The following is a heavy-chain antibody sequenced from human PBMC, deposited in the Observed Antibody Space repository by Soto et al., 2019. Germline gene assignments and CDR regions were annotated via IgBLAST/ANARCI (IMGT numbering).Heavy chain of an antibody. CDR2: IYWDDDK. D-gene: IGHD2-15*01. V-gene: IGHV2-5*02. CDR1: GFSLSTSGVG. J-gene: IGHJ6*02. CDR3: AYLPCSGGSCYWFSFSGMDV. Sequence: QITLKESGPTLVKPTQPLTLTCTFSGFSLSTSGVGVAWIRQPPGKALEWLALIYWDDDKRYRPSLESRLTITKDTSKIQVALTMTNMDSVDTATYYCAYLPCSGGSCYWFSFSGMDVWGQGTTVTVSS.